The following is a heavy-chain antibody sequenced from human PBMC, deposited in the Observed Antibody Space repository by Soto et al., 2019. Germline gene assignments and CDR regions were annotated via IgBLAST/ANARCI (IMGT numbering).Heavy chain of an antibody. D-gene: IGHD6-13*01. Sequence: VQLVQSGSEVKKPGSSVRVSCKTSGGTFSIYTISWVRQAPGQGLEWMGRVLPFLDITSYSQRFQGRVTITADRSTTTAYMELSSLRSEDTAVYYCARDRDNSNWPNFDSWGQGTRSPSPQ. CDR1: GGTFSIYT. V-gene: IGHV1-69*02. J-gene: IGHJ4*02. CDR3: ARDRDNSNWPNFDS. CDR2: VLPFLDIT.